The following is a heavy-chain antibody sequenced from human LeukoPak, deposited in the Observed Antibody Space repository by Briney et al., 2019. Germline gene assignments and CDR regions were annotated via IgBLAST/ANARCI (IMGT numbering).Heavy chain of an antibody. D-gene: IGHD2-15*01. V-gene: IGHV3-7*01. CDR1: EFTFSGYW. J-gene: IGHJ6*03. CDR3: ARDRDSYYYYYYYMDV. Sequence: GGSLRLSCAASEFTFSGYWMNWVRQAPGKGPEWVANIKQDGSEKYYADSVKGRFTISRDNAKNSLYLQMNSLRAEDTAVYYCARDRDSYYYYYYYMDVWGKGTTVTVSS. CDR2: IKQDGSEK.